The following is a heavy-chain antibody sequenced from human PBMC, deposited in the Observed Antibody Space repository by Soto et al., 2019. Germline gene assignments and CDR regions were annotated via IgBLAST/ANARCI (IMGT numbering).Heavy chain of an antibody. J-gene: IGHJ3*02. CDR3: ASAAPFYSSSWYRNDAFDI. CDR1: GFTFSSYA. V-gene: IGHV3-64*01. Sequence: EVQLVESGGGLVQPGGSLRLSCAASGFTFSSYAMHWVRQAPGKGLEYVSAISSNGGSTYYANSVKGRFTISRDNSKNTLYLQMGSLRAEDMAVYYCASAAPFYSSSWYRNDAFDIWGQGTMVTVSS. CDR2: ISSNGGST. D-gene: IGHD6-13*01.